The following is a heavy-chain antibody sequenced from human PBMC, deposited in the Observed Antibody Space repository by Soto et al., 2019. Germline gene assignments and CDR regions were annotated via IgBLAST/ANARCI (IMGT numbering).Heavy chain of an antibody. Sequence: PSETPSPPRTFSRGSILTGAYYWSWIPQAPRGGLEWVGLISYSGITDYNPSLKSRVAISVDTSKNQFSLKLSSVTAADTAVYYCARHGVASGSGSYRTIYGMDVWGQGTTVTVSS. CDR3: ARHGVASGSGSYRTIYGMDV. V-gene: IGHV4-30-4*02. CDR2: ISYSGIT. CDR1: RGSILTGAYY. J-gene: IGHJ6*02. D-gene: IGHD3-10*01.